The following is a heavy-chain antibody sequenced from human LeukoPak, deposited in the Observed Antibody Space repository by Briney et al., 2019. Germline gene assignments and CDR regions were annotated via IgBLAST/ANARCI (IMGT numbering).Heavy chain of an antibody. CDR3: AREFYYDSSGYYYRTGLAFDI. V-gene: IGHV1-18*01. CDR2: ISAYNGNT. J-gene: IGHJ3*02. D-gene: IGHD3-22*01. CDR1: GYTFTSYG. Sequence: GASVKVSCKASGYTFTSYGISWVRQAPGQGLEWMGWISAYNGNTNYAQKLQGRVTMTTDTSTSTAYMELRSLRSDDTAVYYCAREFYYDSSGYYYRTGLAFDIWGQGTMVTVSS.